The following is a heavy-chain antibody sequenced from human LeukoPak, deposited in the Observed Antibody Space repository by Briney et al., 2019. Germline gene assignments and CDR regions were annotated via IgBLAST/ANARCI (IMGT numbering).Heavy chain of an antibody. CDR1: GGSISSSSYY. V-gene: IGHV4-39*07. CDR3: ARGLGGSYGY. J-gene: IGHJ4*02. D-gene: IGHD1-26*01. Sequence: ASETLSLTCTVSGGSISSSSYYWGWIRQPPGKGLEWIGSIYYSGSTYYNPSLKSRVTISVDTSKNQFSLKLSSVTAADTAVYYCARGLGGSYGYWGQGTLVTVSS. CDR2: IYYSGST.